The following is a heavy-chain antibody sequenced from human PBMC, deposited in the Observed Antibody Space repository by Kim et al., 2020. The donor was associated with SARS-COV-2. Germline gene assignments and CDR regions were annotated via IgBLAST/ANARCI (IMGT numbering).Heavy chain of an antibody. CDR3: ARFWGNWNYLDNY. CDR2: IIPYNGKT. D-gene: IGHD1-7*01. J-gene: IGHJ4*02. CDR1: GYTFTSYS. V-gene: IGHV1-18*01. Sequence: ASVKVSCKASGYTFTSYSISWVRQAPGQGLEWMGWIIPYNGKTNYAQKFQGRITMTADTSTSTAYMELRSLRSDDTAVYYCARFWGNWNYLDNYWGQGTLVTVSS.